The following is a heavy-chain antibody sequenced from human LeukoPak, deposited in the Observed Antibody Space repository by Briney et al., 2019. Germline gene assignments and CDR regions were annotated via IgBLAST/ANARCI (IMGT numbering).Heavy chain of an antibody. D-gene: IGHD3-10*01. V-gene: IGHV3-23*01. Sequence: PGGSLRLSCAASGFTFNRYGMSWVRQAPGKGLEWVSAISGSGGTTYYADSVKGRFTISRDNSKNTLYLQMNSLRAEDTAVYYCAKDLGLWFGELLFDYWGQGTLVTVSS. CDR1: GFTFNRYG. CDR2: ISGSGGTT. J-gene: IGHJ4*02. CDR3: AKDLGLWFGELLFDY.